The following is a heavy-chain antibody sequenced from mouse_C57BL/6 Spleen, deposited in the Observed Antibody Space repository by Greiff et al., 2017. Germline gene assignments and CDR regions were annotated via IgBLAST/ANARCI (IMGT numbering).Heavy chain of an antibody. CDR2: ISYSGST. D-gene: IGHD2-4*01. Sequence: VQLKQSGPGMVKPSQSLSLTCTVTGYSITSGYDWHWIRHFPGNKLEWMGYISYSGSTNYNPSLKSRISITHDTSKNHFFLKLNSVTTEDTATYYCASYDYDGFAYWGKGTLVTVCA. J-gene: IGHJ3*01. CDR3: ASYDYDGFAY. V-gene: IGHV3-1*01. CDR1: GYSITSGYD.